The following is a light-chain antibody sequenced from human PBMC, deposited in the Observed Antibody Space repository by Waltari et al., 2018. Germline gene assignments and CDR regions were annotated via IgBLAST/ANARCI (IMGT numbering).Light chain of an antibody. CDR1: QSVLYNPNNKNY. J-gene: IGKJ2*01. CDR3: QHFFSIPPHT. V-gene: IGKV4-1*01. CDR2: CAS. Sequence: DIVMTQSPAYLAVSLGERDTINCQSSQSVLYNPNNKNYLSWYQQKPGQPPSLLIYCASTRESAVPDRFTGSGSGTDVTLTISSLQAEDVAVYYFQHFFSIPPHTFGQGTKLEIK.